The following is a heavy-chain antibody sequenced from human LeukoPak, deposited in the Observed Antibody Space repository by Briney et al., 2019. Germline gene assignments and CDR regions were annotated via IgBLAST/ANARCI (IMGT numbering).Heavy chain of an antibody. CDR2: IGTAGDT. Sequence: GGSLRLSCAASGFTFSSYDMHRVRQATGKGLEWVSAIGTAGDTYYPGSVKGRFTISRENAKNSLYLQMNSLRAGDTAVYYCARADTWYSSGWYYYYYYMDVWGKGTTVTVSS. CDR1: GFTFSSYD. CDR3: ARADTWYSSGWYYYYYYMDV. V-gene: IGHV3-13*01. D-gene: IGHD6-19*01. J-gene: IGHJ6*03.